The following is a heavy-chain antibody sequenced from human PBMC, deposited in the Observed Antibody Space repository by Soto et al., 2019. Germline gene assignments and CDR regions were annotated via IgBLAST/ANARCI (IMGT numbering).Heavy chain of an antibody. CDR2: INSVGSST. V-gene: IGHV3-74*01. CDR3: ARGGVGMYSTSTSCYTWVFDY. J-gene: IGHJ4*02. D-gene: IGHD2-2*02. Sequence: RGSLRLSCAASGFTFSSYWMHWVRQAPGKGLVWVSRINSVGSSTSYADSVKGRFTISRDNAKNTLYLQMNSLRAEDTAVYYCARGGVGMYSTSTSCYTWVFDYWGKGTLVTVSS. CDR1: GFTFSSYW.